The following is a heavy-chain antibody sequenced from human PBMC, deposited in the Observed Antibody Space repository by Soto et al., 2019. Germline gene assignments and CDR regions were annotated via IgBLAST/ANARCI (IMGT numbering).Heavy chain of an antibody. D-gene: IGHD4-17*01. CDR3: AHYGDYVDPDFDY. CDR1: GFTFSSYA. Sequence: GGSLRLSCAASGFTFSSYAMHWVRQAPGKGLEWVAVISYDGSNKYYADSVKGRFTISRDNSKNTLYLQMNSLRAEDTAVYYCAHYGDYVDPDFDYWGQGTLVTVSS. V-gene: IGHV3-30-3*01. CDR2: ISYDGSNK. J-gene: IGHJ4*02.